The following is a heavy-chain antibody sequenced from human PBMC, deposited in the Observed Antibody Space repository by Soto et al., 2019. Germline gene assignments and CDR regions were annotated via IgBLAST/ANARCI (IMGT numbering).Heavy chain of an antibody. CDR1: GFTLSSYA. V-gene: IGHV3-30-3*01. CDR2: ISYDGSNK. Sequence: GGSLRLSCAASGFTLSSYAMHWVRQAPGKGLEWVAVISYDGSNKYYADSVEGRFTISRDNSKNTLYLQMNSLRAEDTAVYYCASEQLAVLRGVLDYWGQGTLVTVSS. D-gene: IGHD1-1*01. J-gene: IGHJ4*02. CDR3: ASEQLAVLRGVLDY.